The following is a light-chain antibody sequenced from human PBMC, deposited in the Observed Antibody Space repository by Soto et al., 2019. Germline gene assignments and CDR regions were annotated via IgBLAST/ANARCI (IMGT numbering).Light chain of an antibody. CDR2: DVT. V-gene: IGLV2-11*01. J-gene: IGLJ2*01. CDR3: CSYAGSSTFRVL. CDR1: SSDVVDYYY. Sequence: QSALTQPRSVSGSPGQSVTISCTGVSSDVVDYYYVSWYQQHPGKAPKLMIYDVTKRPSGVPDRFSGSKSGNTASLTISGLQAADEADYYCCSYAGSSTFRVLFGGGTKLTVL.